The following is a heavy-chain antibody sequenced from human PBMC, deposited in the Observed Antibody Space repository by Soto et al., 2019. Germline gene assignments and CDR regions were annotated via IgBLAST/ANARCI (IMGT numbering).Heavy chain of an antibody. CDR2: IIPIFGTA. J-gene: IGHJ4*02. CDR1: GGTFSSYA. V-gene: IGHV1-69*01. Sequence: QVQLVQSGAEVKKPGSSVKVSCKASGGTFSSYAISWVRQAPGQGLEWMGGIIPIFGTANYAQKFQGRVTISADESTSTAYMELSSLRSEDTAVYYCAREGAGDTAMPFEFNYWGQGTLVTVSS. D-gene: IGHD5-18*01. CDR3: AREGAGDTAMPFEFNY.